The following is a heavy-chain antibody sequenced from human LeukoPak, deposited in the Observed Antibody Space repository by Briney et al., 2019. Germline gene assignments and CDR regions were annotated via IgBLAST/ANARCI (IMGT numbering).Heavy chain of an antibody. J-gene: IGHJ4*02. CDR3: AGGIQSSGPYSHTS. Sequence: SETLSLTCTVSGGSNSSSSYYWGWIRQPPGKGLEWIGSIYYSGSTYYNPSLKSRVTISVDTSKNQFSLKLSSVTAADTAVYYCAGGIQSSGPYSHTSWGQGTLVTVSS. D-gene: IGHD3-22*01. CDR2: IYYSGST. V-gene: IGHV4-39*07. CDR1: GGSNSSSSYY.